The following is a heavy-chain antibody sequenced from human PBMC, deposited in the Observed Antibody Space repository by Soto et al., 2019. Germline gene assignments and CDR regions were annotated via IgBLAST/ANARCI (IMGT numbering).Heavy chain of an antibody. J-gene: IGHJ4*02. V-gene: IGHV3-23*01. D-gene: IGHD1-1*01. CDR2: ISDSGGST. CDR3: AKGIGVYNWNVPFDF. Sequence: GGSLRLSCAASGFTFSSYAMSWVRQAPGKGLEWVSAISDSGGSTYYADSVKGRFTISRDNSKNTLYLQMNSLRAEDTAVYYCAKGIGVYNWNVPFDFWGQGTLVTVSS. CDR1: GFTFSSYA.